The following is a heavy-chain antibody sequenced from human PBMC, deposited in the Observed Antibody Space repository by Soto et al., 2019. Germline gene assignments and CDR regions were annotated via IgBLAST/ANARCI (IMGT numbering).Heavy chain of an antibody. CDR3: AGGDSGSFDS. CDR2: ISFSGSTI. D-gene: IGHD3-16*01. J-gene: IGHJ4*02. Sequence: LRLSCAASGFTFSDYYFTWIRQAPGRGLEWVSYISFSGSTIYYADSVKGRFTISRDNAKNSLYLQMNNLRPEDTAVYYCAGGDSGSFDSWGQGTLVTVSS. CDR1: GFTFSDYY. V-gene: IGHV3-11*01.